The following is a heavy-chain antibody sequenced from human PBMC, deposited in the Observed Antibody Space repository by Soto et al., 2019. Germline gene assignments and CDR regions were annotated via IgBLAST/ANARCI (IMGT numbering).Heavy chain of an antibody. J-gene: IGHJ4*02. Sequence: GGSLRLSCAASGFTFSSYAMHWVRQAPGKGLEWVAVISYDGSNKYYADSVKGRFTISRDNSKNTLYLQMNSLRAEDTAVYYCASDVAVAGTAYYFDYWGQGTLVTVSS. CDR3: ASDVAVAGTAYYFDY. CDR2: ISYDGSNK. D-gene: IGHD6-19*01. V-gene: IGHV3-30-3*01. CDR1: GFTFSSYA.